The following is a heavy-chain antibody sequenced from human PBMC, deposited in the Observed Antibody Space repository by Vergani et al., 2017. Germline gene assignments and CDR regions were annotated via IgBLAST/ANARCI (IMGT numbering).Heavy chain of an antibody. CDR2: ISYDGSNK. CDR1: GFTFSSYA. V-gene: IGHV3-30-3*01. D-gene: IGHD2-2*01. J-gene: IGHJ4*02. CDR3: ARDQLVVGPAAILDY. Sequence: QVQLVESGGGVVQPGRSLRLSCAASGFTFSSYAMHWVRQAPGKGLEWVAVISYDGSNKYYADSVKGRFTISRYNSKNTLYLQMNSLRAEDTAVYYCARDQLVVGPAAILDYWGQGTLVTVSS.